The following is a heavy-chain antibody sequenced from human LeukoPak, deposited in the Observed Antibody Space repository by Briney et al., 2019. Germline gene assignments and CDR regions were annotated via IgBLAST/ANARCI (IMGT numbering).Heavy chain of an antibody. D-gene: IGHD3-3*01. CDR3: ARDPGVVAFHYLDY. CDR2: IGGSSGST. V-gene: IGHV3-23*01. J-gene: IGHJ4*02. Sequence: PGGSLRLSCAASGFTFSSHAMAWVRQAPGKGLKWVSAIGGSSGSTYYADSVKGRFTISRDNSKNTVYLQVNNLRADDTAVYYCARDPGVVAFHYLDYWGQGTLVTVSS. CDR1: GFTFSSHA.